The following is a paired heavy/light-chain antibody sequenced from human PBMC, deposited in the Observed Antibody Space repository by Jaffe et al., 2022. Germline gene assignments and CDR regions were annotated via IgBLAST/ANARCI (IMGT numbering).Light chain of an antibody. Sequence: SYELTQPPSVSVSPGQTARITCSGDALPKQYAYWYQQKPGQAPVLVIYKDSERPSGIPERFSGSSSGTTVTLTISGVQAEDEADYYCQSADSSGTSVVFGGGTKLTVL. V-gene: IGLV3-25*03. CDR2: KDS. CDR1: ALPKQY. J-gene: IGLJ2*01. CDR3: QSADSSGTSVV.
Heavy chain of an antibody. J-gene: IGHJ4*02. D-gene: IGHD3-22*01. CDR3: ARDRGTYYYDSSGYFDY. V-gene: IGHV3-48*03. CDR1: GFTFSSYE. Sequence: EVQLVESGGGLVQPGGSLRLSCAASGFTFSSYEMNWVRQAPGKGLEWVSYISSSGSTIYYADSVKGRFTISRDNAKNSLYLQMNSLRAEDTAVYYCARDRGTYYYDSSGYFDYWGQGTLVTVSS. CDR2: ISSSGSTI.